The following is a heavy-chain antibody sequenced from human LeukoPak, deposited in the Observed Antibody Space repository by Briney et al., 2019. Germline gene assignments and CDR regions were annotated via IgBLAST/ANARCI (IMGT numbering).Heavy chain of an antibody. V-gene: IGHV3-23*01. CDR1: GFTFTSYA. CDR3: ARDSNPGDSSGYYDAFDI. CDR2: ISGSDDRT. J-gene: IGHJ3*02. D-gene: IGHD3-22*01. Sequence: PGGSLRLSCAASGFTFTSYAMSWVRQAPGKGLEWVSSISGSDDRTYYADSVKGRFTISRDNSKNTLYLQMNSLRAEDTAVYYCARDSNPGDSSGYYDAFDIWGQGTKVTVSS.